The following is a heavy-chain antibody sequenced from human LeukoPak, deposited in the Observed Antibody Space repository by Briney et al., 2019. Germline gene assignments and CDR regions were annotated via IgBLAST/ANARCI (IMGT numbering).Heavy chain of an antibody. CDR1: GYTFTGYY. Sequence: ASVKVSCKASGYTFTGYYMHWVRQAPGQGLEWMGWINPNSGGTNYAQKFQGRVTMTRDTSISTAYMELSRLRSDDTAVYYCARGGLGYSSSSYANYYYYYYMDVWGKGTTVTVSS. J-gene: IGHJ6*03. V-gene: IGHV1-2*02. CDR3: ARGGLGYSSSSYANYYYYYYMDV. CDR2: INPNSGGT. D-gene: IGHD6-6*01.